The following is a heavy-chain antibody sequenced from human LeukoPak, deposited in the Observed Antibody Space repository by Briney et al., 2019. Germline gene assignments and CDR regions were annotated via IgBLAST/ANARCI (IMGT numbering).Heavy chain of an antibody. CDR3: ARGVGPGSGWWELLHYYYYGMDV. CDR2: MNPNSGNT. J-gene: IGHJ6*02. CDR1: GHTFTSYD. V-gene: IGHV1-8*01. D-gene: IGHD1-26*01. Sequence: ASVKVSCKASGHTFTSYDINWVRQATGQGLEWMGWMNPNSGNTGYAQKFQGRVTMTRNTSISTAYVELSSLRSEDTAVYYCARGVGPGSGWWELLHYYYYGMDVWGQGTTVTVSS.